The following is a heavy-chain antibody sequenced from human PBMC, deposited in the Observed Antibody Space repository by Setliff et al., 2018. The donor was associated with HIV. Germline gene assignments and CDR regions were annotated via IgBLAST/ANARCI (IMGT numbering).Heavy chain of an antibody. D-gene: IGHD2-21*01. J-gene: IGHJ5*02. CDR2: TYHSGGT. V-gene: IGHV4-38-2*01. Sequence: PSETLSLTCAVSGYSISSGYYWGWIRQPPGRGLEWIGNTYHSGGTHYNPSLRSRVTISVDTSKNLFSLKLISVTAADQGVYYCARVPVAGANWFDPWGLGTLVTVSS. CDR3: ARVPVAGANWFDP. CDR1: GYSISSGYY.